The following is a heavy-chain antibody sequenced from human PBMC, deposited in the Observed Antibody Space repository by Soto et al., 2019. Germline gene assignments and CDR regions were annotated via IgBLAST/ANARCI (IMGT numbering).Heavy chain of an antibody. Sequence: SETLSLTCTVSGGSISSSTYYWGRIRHPPETVMEWSVSVYYLGGNYYNTPSGSRVIISLEASRTEFFQKTLAVAAADAALYFCARSLSSYCNWFDAWGQGTLVTVSS. D-gene: IGHD3-16*02. J-gene: IGHJ5*02. V-gene: IGHV4-39*01. CDR3: ARSLSSYCNWFDA. CDR2: VYYLGGN. CDR1: GGSISSSTYY.